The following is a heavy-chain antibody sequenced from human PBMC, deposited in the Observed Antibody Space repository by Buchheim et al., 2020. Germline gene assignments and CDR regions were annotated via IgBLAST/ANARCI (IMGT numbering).Heavy chain of an antibody. CDR1: GFTFSSYG. V-gene: IGHV3-30*03. D-gene: IGHD6-13*01. Sequence: QVQLVESGGGVVQPGRSLRLSCAASGFTFSSYGMHWVRQAPGKGLEWVAVISYDGSNKYYADSVKGRFTISRDNSKNTLYLQMNSLRAEDTAVYYCARILPGIAAAGAMDSAVNYFDYWGQGTL. CDR3: ARILPGIAAAGAMDSAVNYFDY. CDR2: ISYDGSNK. J-gene: IGHJ4*02.